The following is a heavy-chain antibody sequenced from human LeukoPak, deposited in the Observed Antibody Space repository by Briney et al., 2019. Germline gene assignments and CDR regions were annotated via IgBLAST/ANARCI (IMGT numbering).Heavy chain of an antibody. CDR3: ARGGYYGSGTYYGPTSPH. CDR2: ISGSGDNT. D-gene: IGHD3-10*01. J-gene: IGHJ4*02. Sequence: GGSLRLSCAASGFTFSSYGMTWVRQAPGKGLEWVSSISGSGDNTYYADSVKGRFTFSRDNSKDTLYLQMNSLRAEDTAVYYCARGGYYGSGTYYGPTSPHWGQGTLVTVSS. CDR1: GFTFSSYG. V-gene: IGHV3-23*01.